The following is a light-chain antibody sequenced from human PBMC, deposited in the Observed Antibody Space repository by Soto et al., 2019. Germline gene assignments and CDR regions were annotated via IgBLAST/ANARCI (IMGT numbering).Light chain of an antibody. Sequence: DIQMTQSPSTLSASVGDRVTVTCRASQSISSSLAWFQQKPGKAPKLLMYHVSRLNSGVSSRFIGSGSGTEFTLTISSLQPDDFATSYCQQYDTHFWTFGQGTKVEIK. CDR3: QQYDTHFWT. J-gene: IGKJ1*01. CDR1: QSISSS. CDR2: HVS. V-gene: IGKV1-5*03.